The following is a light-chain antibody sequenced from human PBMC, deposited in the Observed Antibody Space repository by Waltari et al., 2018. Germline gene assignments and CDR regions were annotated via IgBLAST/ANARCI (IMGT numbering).Light chain of an antibody. Sequence: DIQMTQSPSSLSASVGDRVTITCQASQDTRNYLNWYQQKPGKAPKLLIYDASSLETGVPSRFSGNGSGTDFTFTISSLQPEDIATYYCQQYDNLVFTFG. V-gene: IGKV1-33*01. CDR3: QQYDNLVFT. CDR1: QDTRNY. CDR2: DAS. J-gene: IGKJ3*01.